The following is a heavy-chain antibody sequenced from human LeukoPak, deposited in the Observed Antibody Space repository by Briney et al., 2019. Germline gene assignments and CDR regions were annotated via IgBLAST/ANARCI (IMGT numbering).Heavy chain of an antibody. CDR2: ITSRSSYR. D-gene: IGHD6-19*01. CDR1: AFTFSDYA. Sequence: GGSLRLSCVASAFTFSDYAMHWVRQAPGKGLEWVSSITSRSSYRFYADSVKGRFTISRDNAKNSLYLQMNSLRVEDTAVYYCARDRSSGWSYYFDYWGQGSLVTVSS. V-gene: IGHV3-21*06. J-gene: IGHJ4*02. CDR3: ARDRSSGWSYYFDY.